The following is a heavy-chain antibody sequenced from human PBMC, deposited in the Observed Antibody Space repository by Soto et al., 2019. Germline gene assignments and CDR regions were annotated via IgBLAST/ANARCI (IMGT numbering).Heavy chain of an antibody. CDR3: ARNYSSGWYPAGYYYGMDV. Sequence: QVRLQESGPGLVKPSGTLSLTCGVSGGSITSINWWTWVRQPPGKGLEWIGEINHSGSTNYNPSLKSRFSILVDKSKNQVSLKVSSVTAADTAVYYCARNYSSGWYPAGYYYGMDVWGQGTTVTVSS. V-gene: IGHV4-4*02. D-gene: IGHD6-19*01. J-gene: IGHJ6*02. CDR1: GGSITSINW. CDR2: INHSGST.